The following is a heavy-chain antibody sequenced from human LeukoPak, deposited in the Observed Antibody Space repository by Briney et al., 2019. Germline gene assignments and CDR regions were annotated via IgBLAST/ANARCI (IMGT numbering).Heavy chain of an antibody. D-gene: IGHD6-6*01. J-gene: IGHJ4*02. CDR2: MNHSGST. CDR1: GGSFSGYY. Sequence: PSETLSLTCAVYGGSFSGYYWSWIRQPPGKGLEWIGEMNHSGSTNYNPSLKSRVTISVDTSKNQFSLKLSSVTAADTAVYYCARRDSIAARPFDYWGQGTLVTVSS. CDR3: ARRDSIAARPFDY. V-gene: IGHV4-34*01.